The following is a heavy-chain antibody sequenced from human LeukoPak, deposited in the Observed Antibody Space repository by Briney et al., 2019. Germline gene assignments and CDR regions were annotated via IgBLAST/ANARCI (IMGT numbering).Heavy chain of an antibody. Sequence: SETLSLTCTVSGGSISSSSYYWGWIRQPPGKGLEWIGSIYYSGSTNYNPSLKSRVTISVDTSKNQFSLKLRSVTAADTAVYYCARKDGDGWGKGTTVTISS. CDR3: ARKDGDG. J-gene: IGHJ6*04. V-gene: IGHV4-39*07. D-gene: IGHD2-15*01. CDR1: GGSISSSSYY. CDR2: IYYSGST.